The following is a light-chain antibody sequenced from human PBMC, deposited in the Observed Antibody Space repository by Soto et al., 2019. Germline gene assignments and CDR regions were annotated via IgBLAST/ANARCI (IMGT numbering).Light chain of an antibody. CDR3: QHYDSYST. CDR2: RAS. V-gene: IGKV1-5*03. J-gene: IGKJ1*01. CDR1: QSIGNL. Sequence: DIQMTQSPSTLSASVGDRVTLTCPASQSIGNLLAWYHQRPGKAPKPLIYRASILESGVPSRFSGSGSGTEFTLTISSLQPDDFATFYCQHYDSYSTFGPGTKV.